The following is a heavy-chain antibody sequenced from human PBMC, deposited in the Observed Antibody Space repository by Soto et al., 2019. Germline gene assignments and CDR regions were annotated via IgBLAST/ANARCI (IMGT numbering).Heavy chain of an antibody. Sequence: GGSLRLSCAASGFTFSSYAMSWVRQAPGKGLEWVSAISGSGGSTYYADSVKGRFTISRDNSKNTLYLQMNSLRAEDTAVYYCAKSPGYSSSSTYVGYYYGMDVWGQGTTVTVSS. CDR3: AKSPGYSSSSTYVGYYYGMDV. D-gene: IGHD6-6*01. J-gene: IGHJ6*02. CDR1: GFTFSSYA. V-gene: IGHV3-23*01. CDR2: ISGSGGST.